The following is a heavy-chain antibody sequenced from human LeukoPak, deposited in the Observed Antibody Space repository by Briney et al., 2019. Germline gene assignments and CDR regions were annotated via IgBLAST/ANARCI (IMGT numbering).Heavy chain of an antibody. CDR2: IKQDGSEK. J-gene: IGHJ4*02. CDR1: GFTFSSYW. CDR3: ARPRGYCSGGSCYWFWDY. V-gene: IGHV3-7*01. Sequence: GGSLRLSCAASGFTFSSYWMSWVRQAPGKGLEWVANIKQDGSEKYYVDSVKGRFTISRDNAKNSLYLQMNSLRAEDTAVYYCARPRGYCSGGSCYWFWDYWGQGTLVTVSS. D-gene: IGHD2-15*01.